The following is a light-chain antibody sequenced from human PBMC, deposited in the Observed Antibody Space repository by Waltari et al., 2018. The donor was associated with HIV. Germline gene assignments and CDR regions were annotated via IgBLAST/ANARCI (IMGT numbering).Light chain of an antibody. CDR1: SSNIGNNY. CDR3: GTWDSSLSAV. CDR2: DDN. Sequence: QSVLTQPPSVSAAPGQRVTISCSGSSSNIGNNYVSWYQHLPGAAPKLLIYDDNKRPPGIPDRFSGPKSGTSATLVITGLQTGDEADYYCGTWDSSLSAVFGGGTKLTVL. V-gene: IGLV1-51*01. J-gene: IGLJ3*02.